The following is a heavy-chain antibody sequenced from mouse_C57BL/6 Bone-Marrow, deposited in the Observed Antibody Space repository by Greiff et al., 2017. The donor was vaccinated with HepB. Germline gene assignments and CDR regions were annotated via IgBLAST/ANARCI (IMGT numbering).Heavy chain of an antibody. D-gene: IGHD2-10*02. CDR3: AREGTPLVYFDS. CDR2: ISDGGSYT. CDR1: GFTFSSYA. V-gene: IGHV5-4*01. J-gene: IGHJ2*01. Sequence: EVQLVESGGGLVKPGGSLKLSCAASGFTFSSYAMSWVRQTPEKRLEWVATISDGGSYTYYPDNVKGRVTISRDNAKNNLYLQMSHLKSEDTAMYYCAREGTPLVYFDSWGQGTTLTVSS.